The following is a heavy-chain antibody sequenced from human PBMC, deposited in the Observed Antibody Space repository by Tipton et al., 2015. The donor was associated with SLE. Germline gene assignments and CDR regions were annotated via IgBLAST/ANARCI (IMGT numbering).Heavy chain of an antibody. V-gene: IGHV4-4*07. CDR1: GGSISSNY. J-gene: IGHJ4*02. Sequence: LRLSCTVSGGSISSNYWRWIRKPAGKGLEWIGRIYTSGSNNYNPSLKSRVTMSVDTSKNQFSLKLSSVTAADTAVYYCARGGTVVDYWGQGALVTVSS. D-gene: IGHD4-11*01. CDR3: ARGGTVVDY. CDR2: IYTSGSN.